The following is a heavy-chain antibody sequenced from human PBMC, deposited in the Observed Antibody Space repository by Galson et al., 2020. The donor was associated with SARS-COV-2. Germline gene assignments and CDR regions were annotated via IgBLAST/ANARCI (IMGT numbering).Heavy chain of an antibody. CDR3: ARDKWLLYPFDN. J-gene: IGHJ4*02. CDR2: MSYDGIEE. V-gene: IGHV3-30-3*01. Sequence: TGGSLRLSCAVSGFSLSSHAIHWMRQAPGKGLEWLAVMSYDGIEEYYGDPVKGRFTISRDNSKNTVYLQMNSLRPEDTAVYYCARDKWLLYPFDNWGQGTLVTVSS. CDR1: GFSLSSHA. D-gene: IGHD3-3*01.